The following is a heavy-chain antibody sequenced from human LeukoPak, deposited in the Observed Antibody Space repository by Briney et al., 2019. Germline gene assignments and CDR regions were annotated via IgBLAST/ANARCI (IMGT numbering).Heavy chain of an antibody. D-gene: IGHD3-22*01. CDR2: ISSSGSTI. Sequence: LSLTCTVSGGSISSYYWSWIRQAPGKGLEWVSYISSSGSTIYYADSVKGRFTISRDNAKNSLYLQMNSLRAEDTAVYYCARDRAYYDSSGYIWGQGTMVTVSS. CDR3: ARDRAYYDSSGYI. J-gene: IGHJ3*02. V-gene: IGHV3-11*01. CDR1: GGSISSYY.